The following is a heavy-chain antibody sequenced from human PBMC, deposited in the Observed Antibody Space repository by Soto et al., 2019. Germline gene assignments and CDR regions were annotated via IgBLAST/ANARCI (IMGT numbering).Heavy chain of an antibody. CDR1: GYTFNSYD. J-gene: IGHJ4*02. CDR2: MNPNSDST. D-gene: IGHD3-22*01. Sequence: ASVKVSCKASGYTFNSYDINWVRQATGQGPEWMGWMNPNSDSTGYAQKFQGRVIMTRNTSISTAYMELSSLRSEDTAVYYCARLNHYDVTGYYYALDYWGLGTPVTVAS. CDR3: ARLNHYDVTGYYYALDY. V-gene: IGHV1-8*01.